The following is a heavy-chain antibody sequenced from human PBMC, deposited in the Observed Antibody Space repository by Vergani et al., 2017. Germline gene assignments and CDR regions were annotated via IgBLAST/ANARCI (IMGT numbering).Heavy chain of an antibody. D-gene: IGHD2-2*01. J-gene: IGHJ6*03. Sequence: QVQLQQWGAGLLKPSETLSLTCAVYGGSFSGYYWSWIRQPPGKGLEWIGEINYSGSTNYNPSLKSRVTISVDTSKNQFSLKLSSVTAADTAVYYCARGGRSVVVPAAAIYYYYYMDVWGKGTTVTVSS. V-gene: IGHV4-34*01. CDR3: ARGGRSVVVPAAAIYYYYYMDV. CDR2: INYSGST. CDR1: GGSFSGYY.